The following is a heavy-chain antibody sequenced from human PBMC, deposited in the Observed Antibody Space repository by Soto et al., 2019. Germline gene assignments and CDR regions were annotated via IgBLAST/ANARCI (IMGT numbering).Heavy chain of an antibody. CDR2: IYSGGST. Sequence: EVQLVESGGGLVQPGGSLRLSCAASGFTVSSNYMSWVRQAPGKGLEWVSVIYSGGSTYYADSVKGRLTISRDNSKNTLSLQMDSRRSEATVLYYCAKLGDRSVNSGRFDPWGQGTLVTVSS. CDR1: GFTVSSNY. J-gene: IGHJ5*02. CDR3: AKLGDRSVNSGRFDP. D-gene: IGHD3-22*01. V-gene: IGHV3-66*04.